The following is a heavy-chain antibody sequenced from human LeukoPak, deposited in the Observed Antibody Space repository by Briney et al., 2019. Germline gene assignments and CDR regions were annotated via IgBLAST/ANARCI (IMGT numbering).Heavy chain of an antibody. CDR3: ARGWNFDY. Sequence: GESLKISCKCSGYSFTTYCIGWVRHMPGKGLDWMGIINPGDSDTRYGPSSQGQVTISADKSISTAYLQWSSLKASDAAMYYCARGWNFDYWGQGTLVTVSS. V-gene: IGHV5-51*01. CDR2: INPGDSDT. D-gene: IGHD1-1*01. CDR1: GYSFTTYC. J-gene: IGHJ4*02.